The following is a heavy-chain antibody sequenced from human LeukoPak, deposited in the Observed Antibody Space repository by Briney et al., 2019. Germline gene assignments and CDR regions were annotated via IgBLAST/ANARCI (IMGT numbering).Heavy chain of an antibody. CDR3: AGRRVLDASFDY. D-gene: IGHD3-16*01. CDR1: GFTVSNNY. CDR2: IYSGDDT. J-gene: IGHJ4*02. Sequence: GGSLRLSCAASGFTVSNNYMSWVRQAPGKGLEWVSVIYSGDDTYYVESVKGRFTISRDNSKNTLFLQMNRLRAEDTAVYYCAGRRVLDASFDYWGQGTLVTVSS. V-gene: IGHV3-66*02.